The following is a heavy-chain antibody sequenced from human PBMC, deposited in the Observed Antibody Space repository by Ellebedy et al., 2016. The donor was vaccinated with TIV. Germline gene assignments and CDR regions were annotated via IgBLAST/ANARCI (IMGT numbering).Heavy chain of an antibody. CDR2: INPSGGST. CDR1: GYTFTSYY. D-gene: IGHD2-2*01. Sequence: AASVKVSCKASGYTFTSYYMHWVRQAPGQGLEWMGIINPSGGSTSYAQKFQGRVTMTRDTSTSTVYMELSSLRAEDTAVYYCARAVYVPAAFDYWGQGTLVTVSS. J-gene: IGHJ4*02. CDR3: ARAVYVPAAFDY. V-gene: IGHV1-46*01.